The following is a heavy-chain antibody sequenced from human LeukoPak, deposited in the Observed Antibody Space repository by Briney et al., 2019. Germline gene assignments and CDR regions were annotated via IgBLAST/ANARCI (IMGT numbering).Heavy chain of an antibody. CDR3: ARTPFIRCLFDY. D-gene: IGHD2-15*01. Sequence: PSQTLSLTCTVSGGSISSGDYYWSWIRQPPGKGLEWIGYIYYSGSTYYNPSLKSRVTISVDTSKNQFSLKLSSVTAADTAVYYCARTPFIRCLFDYWGQGTLVTVSS. J-gene: IGHJ4*02. CDR1: GGSISSGDYY. V-gene: IGHV4-30-4*01. CDR2: IYYSGST.